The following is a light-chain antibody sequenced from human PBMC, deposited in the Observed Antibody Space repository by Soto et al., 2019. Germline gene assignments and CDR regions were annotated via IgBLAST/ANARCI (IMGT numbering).Light chain of an antibody. CDR3: QQRTNWRLT. J-gene: IGKJ4*01. CDR1: QSVGSH. Sequence: EIVLTQSPATLSLSPGERATLSCSASQSVGSHLTWYQQKPGQAPRLLIYDASNRATGIPARFSGSGSGTDFTLTISSLEPEDFAVYYCQQRTNWRLTFGGGTHVEMK. CDR2: DAS. V-gene: IGKV3-11*01.